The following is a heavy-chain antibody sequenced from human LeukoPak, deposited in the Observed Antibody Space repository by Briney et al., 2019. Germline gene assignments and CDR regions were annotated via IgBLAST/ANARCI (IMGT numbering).Heavy chain of an antibody. Sequence: PGGSLRLSCAASGFTFSSYSMNWVRQAPGKGLEWVSYISSSSSTIYYADSVKGRFTISRDNAKNSLYLQMNSLRGEDTAVYYCAREIFGVVIPQADAFDIWGQGTMVTVSS. J-gene: IGHJ3*02. CDR3: AREIFGVVIPQADAFDI. CDR2: ISSSSSTI. D-gene: IGHD3-3*01. V-gene: IGHV3-48*04. CDR1: GFTFSSYS.